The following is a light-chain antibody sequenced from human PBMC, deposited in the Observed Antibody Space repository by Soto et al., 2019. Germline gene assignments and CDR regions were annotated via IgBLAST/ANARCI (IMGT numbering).Light chain of an antibody. CDR1: QSISIH. V-gene: IGKV3-15*01. J-gene: IGKJ1*01. CDR2: AAS. Sequence: EIVMTQSPATLSVSPGERATLSCRASQSISIHLAWFQQKPGQAPRLLMYAASARATGIPGRFSGSGSGTEFTLTISSLQSEDFAVYYCQQYHNWPRTFGQGTRLEIK. CDR3: QQYHNWPRT.